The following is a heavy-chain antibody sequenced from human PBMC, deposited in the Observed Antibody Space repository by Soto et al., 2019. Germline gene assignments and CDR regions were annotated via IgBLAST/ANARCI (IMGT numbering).Heavy chain of an antibody. CDR3: ARDILVIGGNWFDP. J-gene: IGHJ5*02. V-gene: IGHV3-30-3*01. D-gene: IGHD3-16*01. CDR1: GFTFSSYA. Sequence: QVQLVESGGGVVQPGRSLRLSCAASGFTFSSYAMHWVRQAPGKGLGWVAVISYDGSNKYYADSVKGRFTISRDNSKNTLYLQMNSLRAEDTAVYYCARDILVIGGNWFDPWGQGTLVTVSS. CDR2: ISYDGSNK.